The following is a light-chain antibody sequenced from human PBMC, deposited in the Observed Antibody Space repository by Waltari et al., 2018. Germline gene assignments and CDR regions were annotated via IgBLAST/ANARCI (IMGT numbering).Light chain of an antibody. CDR3: QQYYSTLWT. CDR1: SILHSSHNNNY. Sequence: SILHSSHNNNYLAGYQHKPGQPPKLLIYWASTRESGVPDRFSGSGSGTDFTLTISSLQAEDVAVYYCQQYYSTLWTFGQGTKVEIK. CDR2: WAS. V-gene: IGKV4-1*01. J-gene: IGKJ1*01.